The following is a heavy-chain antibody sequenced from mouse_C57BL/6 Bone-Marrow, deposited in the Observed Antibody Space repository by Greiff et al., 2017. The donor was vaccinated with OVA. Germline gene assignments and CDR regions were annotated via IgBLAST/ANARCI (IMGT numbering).Heavy chain of an antibody. CDR1: GYTFTDYE. Sequence: VQLQQSGAELVRPGASVTLSCKASGYTFTDYEMHWVKQTPVHGLEWIGAIDPETGGTAYNQKFKGKAILTADQSSSTAYMELRSLTSEDSAVYYCTLYDYEDYWGQGTTLTVSS. CDR2: IDPETGGT. D-gene: IGHD2-4*01. V-gene: IGHV1-15*01. CDR3: TLYDYEDY. J-gene: IGHJ2*01.